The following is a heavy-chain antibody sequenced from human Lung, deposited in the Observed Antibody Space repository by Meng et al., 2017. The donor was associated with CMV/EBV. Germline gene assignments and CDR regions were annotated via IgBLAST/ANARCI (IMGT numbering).Heavy chain of an antibody. CDR2: IYHSGGT. CDR3: ARDPYATGWAG. J-gene: IGHJ4*02. Sequence: LQGSAPGWVKPSGTLSFTGAVSGGSISISTWWSWVRQPPGKGLEWIGEIYHSGGTNYNPSLRGRVTISLDKSKNQFSLTLRSVTAADTAVYYCARDPYATGWAGWGQGTLVTVSS. D-gene: IGHD6-19*01. CDR1: GGSISISTW. V-gene: IGHV4-4*02.